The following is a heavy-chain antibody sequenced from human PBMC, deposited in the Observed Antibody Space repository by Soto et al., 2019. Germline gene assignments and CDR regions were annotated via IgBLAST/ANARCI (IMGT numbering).Heavy chain of an antibody. J-gene: IGHJ4*02. CDR2: IRSSGSTL. CDR1: GFTFSDYY. D-gene: IGHD1-26*01. Sequence: QVQLVESGGGLVKPGGSLRLSCAASGFTFSDYYMSWIRQAPGKGLEWVSYIRSSGSTLYYTDSVKGRFTISRDNAKNSLYLPMNSLRAEDTAVYYCERLSRGSGSYQGIDYWGQGTLVTVSS. CDR3: ERLSRGSGSYQGIDY. V-gene: IGHV3-11*01.